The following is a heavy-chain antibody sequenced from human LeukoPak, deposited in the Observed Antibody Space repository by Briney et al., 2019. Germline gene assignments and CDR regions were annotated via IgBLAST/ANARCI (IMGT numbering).Heavy chain of an antibody. J-gene: IGHJ1*01. Sequence: GATVKVSCKASGYTFTGYYMHWVRQAPGQGLEWMGWINLNSGGTKYAQKFQGRVTMNRDTSISTAYMELTSLRSDDTAVYYCARVWNYPDSSGYLEYFQEWGQGTLVTVSS. D-gene: IGHD3-22*01. V-gene: IGHV1-2*02. CDR2: INLNSGGT. CDR1: GYTFTGYY. CDR3: ARVWNYPDSSGYLEYFQE.